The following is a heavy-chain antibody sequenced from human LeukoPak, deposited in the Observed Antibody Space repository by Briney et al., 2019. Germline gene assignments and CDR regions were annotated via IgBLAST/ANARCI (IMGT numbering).Heavy chain of an antibody. J-gene: IGHJ4*02. V-gene: IGHV3-30*18. CDR3: AKEPRVIRAFDY. Sequence: GRSLRLSCAASGFTFSNYGMHWVRQAPGKGLEWVAVISYDGSNKYYADSVKGRFTISRDNSKNTLYLQMNSLRTEDTAVYYCAKEPRVIRAFDYWGQGTLVTVSS. CDR1: GFTFSNYG. CDR2: ISYDGSNK. D-gene: IGHD3-22*01.